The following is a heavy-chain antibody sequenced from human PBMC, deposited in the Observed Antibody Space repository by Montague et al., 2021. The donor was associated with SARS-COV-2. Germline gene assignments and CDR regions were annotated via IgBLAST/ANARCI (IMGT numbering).Heavy chain of an antibody. D-gene: IGHD2-15*01. J-gene: IGHJ4*02. CDR3: ARAQNICFIANCVNYFDL. CDR2: VSHPGST. V-gene: IGHV4-34*01. CDR1: TEAFNGYY. Sequence: SETLSLTCAVYTEAFNGYYWTWIRQSPGKGLEWIGEVSHPGSTKFNPSLKSRVSMSLDTSKNHFSLRLSAVTAADTARYYCARAQNICFIANCVNYFDLWGLGALVTVSS.